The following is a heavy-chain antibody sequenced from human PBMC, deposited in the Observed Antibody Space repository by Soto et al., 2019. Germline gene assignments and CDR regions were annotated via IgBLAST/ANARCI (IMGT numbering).Heavy chain of an antibody. CDR2: ISAYNGNT. J-gene: IGHJ4*02. Sequence: QVQLVQSGAEVKKPGASVKVSCKASGYTFSTYAMSWVRQAPGQGLEWMGWISAYNGNTNYAQKFQGRVTMTTDTSTSTAYMELRSLRSDDTAVYYCARQKLGHGMGGGTRGNYWGQGTLVTVSS. D-gene: IGHD3-16*01. CDR1: GYTFSTYA. CDR3: ARQKLGHGMGGGTRGNY. V-gene: IGHV1-18*01.